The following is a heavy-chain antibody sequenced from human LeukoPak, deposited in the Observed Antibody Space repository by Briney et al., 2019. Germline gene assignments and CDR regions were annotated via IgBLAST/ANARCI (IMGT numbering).Heavy chain of an antibody. J-gene: IGHJ3*02. CDR2: ITATSLHI. D-gene: IGHD4-23*01. V-gene: IGHV3-21*01. CDR1: GFTFSSYA. CDR3: ARVRSVGGNPHAFNI. Sequence: GGSLRLSCAASGFTFSSYAMHWVRQAPGKGLEWVSAITATSLHIYYADSVKGRFTISRDNAKNSLYLQMNSLRVEDTALYYCARVRSVGGNPHAFNIWGQGTMVTVSS.